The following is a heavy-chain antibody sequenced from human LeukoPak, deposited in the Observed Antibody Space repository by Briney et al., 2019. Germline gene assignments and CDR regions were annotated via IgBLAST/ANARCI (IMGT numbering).Heavy chain of an antibody. Sequence: GESLRLSCAASGFTFSSYDMHWVRQATGKGLEWVSAIGTAGDTFYPGSVKGRFTISRENAKNSLYLQMNSLRAGDTAVYYCARGGSGGYFDYWGQGTLVTVSS. CDR2: IGTAGDT. V-gene: IGHV3-13*01. J-gene: IGHJ4*02. D-gene: IGHD6-25*01. CDR1: GFTFSSYD. CDR3: ARGGSGGYFDY.